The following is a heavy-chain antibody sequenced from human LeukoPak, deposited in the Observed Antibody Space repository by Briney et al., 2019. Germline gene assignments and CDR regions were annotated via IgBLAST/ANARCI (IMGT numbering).Heavy chain of an antibody. V-gene: IGHV3-7*01. Sequence: GGSLRLSCAASGFTFSSYWMSWVRQAPGKGLEWVANIKEDGSEKYYVDSVKGRFTISRDNARNSLYLQMNSLRAEDTAVYYCARGGVGVHFDYWGQGTLVTVSS. CDR3: ARGGVGVHFDY. J-gene: IGHJ4*02. CDR2: IKEDGSEK. CDR1: GFTFSSYW. D-gene: IGHD1-26*01.